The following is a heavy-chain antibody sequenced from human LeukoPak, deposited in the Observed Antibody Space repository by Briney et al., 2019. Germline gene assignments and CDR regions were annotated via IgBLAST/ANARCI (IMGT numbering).Heavy chain of an antibody. D-gene: IGHD3-22*01. Sequence: SVKVSCKGSVGTFSSYAISWVRQATGQGLEWVGRIIPILVIANYAQKFQGRVTITADKSTSTAYMELSSLRSEDTAVYYCARGGRDSSGYVVFDYWGQGTLVTVSS. J-gene: IGHJ4*02. V-gene: IGHV1-69*04. CDR1: VGTFSSYA. CDR3: ARGGRDSSGYVVFDY. CDR2: IIPILVIA.